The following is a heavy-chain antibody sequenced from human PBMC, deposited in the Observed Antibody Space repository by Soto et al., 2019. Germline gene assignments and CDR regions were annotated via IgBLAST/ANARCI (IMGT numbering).Heavy chain of an antibody. Sequence: QVQLVQSGAEAKKPGASVRVSCKALGYSLTSYYMHWVRQAPGQGLEWMGMINPRIGSTSYTQRFRERVTMTRDTSTSTVYRELSSLRFEDTAVYYCARGFAYRDSTFWNYYCDYWGQGTLVTVSS. V-gene: IGHV1-46*01. CDR3: ARGFAYRDSTFWNYYCDY. CDR1: GYSLTSYY. D-gene: IGHD3-3*01. J-gene: IGHJ4*02. CDR2: INPRIGST.